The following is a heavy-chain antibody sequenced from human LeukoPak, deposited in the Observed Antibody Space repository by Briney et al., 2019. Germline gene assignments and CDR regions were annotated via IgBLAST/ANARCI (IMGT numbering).Heavy chain of an antibody. D-gene: IGHD2-15*01. J-gene: IGHJ5*02. V-gene: IGHV1-18*01. CDR2: ISAYNGNT. Sequence: ASVKVSCKASGGTFSSYAISWVRQAPGQGLEWMGWISAYNGNTNYAQKLQGRVTMTTDTSTSTAYMELRSLRSDDTAVYYCARVSDIVVVVAATPVWFDPWGQGTLVTVSS. CDR3: ARVSDIVVVVAATPVWFDP. CDR1: GGTFSSYA.